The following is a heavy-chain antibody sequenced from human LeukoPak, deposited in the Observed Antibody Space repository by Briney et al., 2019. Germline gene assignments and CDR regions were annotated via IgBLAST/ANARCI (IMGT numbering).Heavy chain of an antibody. J-gene: IGHJ3*02. CDR3: VRGNYDNRGYSNAFDI. CDR2: IYYNGNT. V-gene: IGHV4-59*01. CDR1: GASISSSY. Sequence: SETLSLTCTVSGASISSSYWSWIRQPQGDRREWIGFIYYNGNTNSNPSLKSRVTISADTSKNQFSLKLTSVTAADTAVYYCVRGNYDNRGYSNAFDIWGQGTMVTVSP. D-gene: IGHD3-22*01.